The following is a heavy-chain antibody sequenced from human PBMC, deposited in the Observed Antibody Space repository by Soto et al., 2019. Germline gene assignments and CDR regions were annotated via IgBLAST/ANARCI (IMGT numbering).Heavy chain of an antibody. CDR2: ISYDGSNK. Sequence: GGSLRLSCAASGFTFSSYGMHWVRQAPGKGLEWVAVISYDGSNKYYADSVKGRFTISRDNSKNTLYLQMNSLRAEDTAVYYCAKAGGSYYDSSGSFDYWGQGTLVTVSS. CDR1: GFTFSSYG. V-gene: IGHV3-30*18. CDR3: AKAGGSYYDSSGSFDY. J-gene: IGHJ4*02. D-gene: IGHD3-22*01.